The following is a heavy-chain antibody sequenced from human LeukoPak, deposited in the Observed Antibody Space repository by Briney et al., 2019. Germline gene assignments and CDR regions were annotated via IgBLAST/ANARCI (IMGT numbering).Heavy chain of an antibody. D-gene: IGHD3-16*01. V-gene: IGHV4-39*07. CDR3: ARGDYYYYYYYIDV. J-gene: IGHJ6*03. Sequence: SETLSLTCTVSGGSISSSSYYWGWIRQPPGKGLEWIGSIYYSGSTYYNPSLKSRVTISVDTSKNHFSLRLSSVTAADTAVYYCARGDYYYYYYYIDVWGKGTAVTISS. CDR2: IYYSGST. CDR1: GGSISSSSYY.